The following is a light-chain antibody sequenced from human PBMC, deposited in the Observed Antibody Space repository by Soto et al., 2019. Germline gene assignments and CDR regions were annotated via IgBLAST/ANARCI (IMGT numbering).Light chain of an antibody. CDR2: XDN. J-gene: IGLJ1*01. CDR3: LSHDSYMSGPHYV. Sequence: QSVLTQPPSVSGAPGQRVTISCTGSSSDIGAGHDVHWYQQLPGTAPKLXXXXDNNXPXXVXDXVXXXXSXXXXXXXXXGXXAXDEAEYHCLSHDSYMSGPHYVFGTGTKLTVL. CDR1: SSDIGAGHD. V-gene: IGLV1-40*01.